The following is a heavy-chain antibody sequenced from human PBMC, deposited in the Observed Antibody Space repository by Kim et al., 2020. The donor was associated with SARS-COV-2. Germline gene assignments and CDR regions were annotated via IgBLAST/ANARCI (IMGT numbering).Heavy chain of an antibody. CDR1: GGSISSYY. D-gene: IGHD3-10*01. Sequence: SETLSLTCTVSGGSISSYYWSWIRQPAGKGLEWIGRIYTSGSTNYNPSLKSRVTMSVDTSKNQFSLKLSSVTAADTAVYYCARTLSPYYYGSGTLYGMVVGGQGTTVTVSS. J-gene: IGHJ6*02. CDR2: IYTSGST. CDR3: ARTLSPYYYGSGTLYGMVV. V-gene: IGHV4-4*07.